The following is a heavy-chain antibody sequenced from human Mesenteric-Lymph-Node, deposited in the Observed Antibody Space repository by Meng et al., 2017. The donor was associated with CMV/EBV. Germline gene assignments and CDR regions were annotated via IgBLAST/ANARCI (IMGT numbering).Heavy chain of an antibody. CDR1: GFTVSSNY. CDR2: IYSGGST. D-gene: IGHD3-16*01. CDR3: ARGDVSDVFDI. Sequence: GGSLRLSCAASGFTVSSNYMSWVRQAPGKGLEWVSVIYSGGSTYYADSVKGRFTISRDNSKNTLYLQMNNLRAEDTAVYYCARGDVSDVFDIWGQGTMVTVSS. V-gene: IGHV3-53*01. J-gene: IGHJ3*02.